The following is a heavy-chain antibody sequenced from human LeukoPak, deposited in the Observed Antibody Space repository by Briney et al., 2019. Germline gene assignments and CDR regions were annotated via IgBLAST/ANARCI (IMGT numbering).Heavy chain of an antibody. CDR3: ARGLGLPSTFYYYMDV. V-gene: IGHV1-8*03. CDR1: GYTFTSYD. D-gene: IGHD5-12*01. CDR2: MNPNSGNT. Sequence: ASVKVSCKASGYTFTSYDINWVRQATGQGLEWMGWMNPNSGNTGYAQKFQGRVTITRNTSISTAHMELSSLRSEDTAVYYCARGLGLPSTFYYYMDVWGKGTTVTVSS. J-gene: IGHJ6*03.